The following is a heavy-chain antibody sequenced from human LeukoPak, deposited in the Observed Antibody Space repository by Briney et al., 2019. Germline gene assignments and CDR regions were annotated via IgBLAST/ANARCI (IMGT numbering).Heavy chain of an antibody. D-gene: IGHD2-21*02. CDR3: ARDGSRGGDCDS. Sequence: GGSLGLSCAASGFTFRSYWMGWVRQTPGRGLEWLANINEDGSTTYYVDSVRGRFTISRNNADNSLYLQMNSLRAEDTAVYYCARDGSRGGDCDSGGGGTLVSV. J-gene: IGHJ2*01. CDR2: INEDGSTT. V-gene: IGHV3-7*01. CDR1: GFTFRSYW.